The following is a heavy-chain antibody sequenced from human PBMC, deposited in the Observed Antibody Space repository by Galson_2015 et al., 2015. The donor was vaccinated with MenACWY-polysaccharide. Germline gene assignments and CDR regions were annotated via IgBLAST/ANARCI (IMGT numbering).Heavy chain of an antibody. CDR2: IQYDGSNK. V-gene: IGHV3-33*01. D-gene: IGHD2-2*01. CDR1: GSRFSNSG. CDR3: AREGSRIVFHAFD. Sequence: SLRLSCAASGSRFSNSGMHWVHQAPGKGLEWVAVIQYDGSNKVYADSVKGRFTISRDNSKNTVSLEMNTLGVEDTAVYYCAREGSRIVFHAFD. J-gene: IGHJ3*02.